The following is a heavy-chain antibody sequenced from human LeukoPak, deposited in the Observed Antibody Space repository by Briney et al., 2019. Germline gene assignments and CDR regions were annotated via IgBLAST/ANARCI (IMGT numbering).Heavy chain of an antibody. D-gene: IGHD2-21*02. CDR1: GGSFSGYY. CDR2: INHRGST. Sequence: SETLSLTCAVYGGSFSGYYWSWIRQPPGKGLEWIGEINHRGSTNYNPSLKSRVTISVDTSKNQFSLKLSSVTAADTAVYYCARDGGDCGGDCYPRYWFDPWGQGTLVTVSS. CDR3: ARDGGDCGGDCYPRYWFDP. V-gene: IGHV4-34*01. J-gene: IGHJ5*02.